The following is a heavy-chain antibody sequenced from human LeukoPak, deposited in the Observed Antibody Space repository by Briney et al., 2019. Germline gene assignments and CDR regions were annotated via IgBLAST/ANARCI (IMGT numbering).Heavy chain of an antibody. Sequence: SETLSLTCTVSGGSISSYYWSWIRQPAGKGLEWIGRIYTSCSTNYNPSLQSRVTISVDTSKNQLSLELSSVTAADTAVYYCARLILDSSAYYFRYWGQGTLVTVSS. CDR2: IYTSCST. CDR1: GGSISSYY. CDR3: ARLILDSSAYYFRY. D-gene: IGHD3-22*01. J-gene: IGHJ4*02. V-gene: IGHV4-4*07.